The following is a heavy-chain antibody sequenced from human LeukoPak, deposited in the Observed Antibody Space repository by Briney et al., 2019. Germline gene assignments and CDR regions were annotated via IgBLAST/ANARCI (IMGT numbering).Heavy chain of an antibody. V-gene: IGHV4-59*01. Sequence: SETPSLTCTVSGGSMSSYYWNWVRQPPGKGLEWIGNIYSSGSTDYNPSLKSRVTISLDTSKFQFSLRLNSVTAADTAVYYCARADPNASGYFYRFNWFDPWGQGTLVTVSS. D-gene: IGHD3-10*01. CDR1: GGSMSSYY. J-gene: IGHJ5*02. CDR2: IYSSGST. CDR3: ARADPNASGYFYRFNWFDP.